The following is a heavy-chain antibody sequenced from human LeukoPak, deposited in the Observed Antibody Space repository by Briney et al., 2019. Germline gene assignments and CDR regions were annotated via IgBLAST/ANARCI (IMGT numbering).Heavy chain of an antibody. J-gene: IGHJ4*02. V-gene: IGHV4-39*07. CDR2: IYYSGST. CDR3: ARDHGSYYYLDY. CDR1: GGSISSSSYY. D-gene: IGHD1-26*01. Sequence: SETLSLTCTVSGGSISSSSYYWGWIRQPPGKGLEWIGSIYYSGSTYYNPSLKSRVTISVDTSKNQFSLKLSSVTAADTAVYYCARDHGSYYYLDYWGQGTLVTVSS.